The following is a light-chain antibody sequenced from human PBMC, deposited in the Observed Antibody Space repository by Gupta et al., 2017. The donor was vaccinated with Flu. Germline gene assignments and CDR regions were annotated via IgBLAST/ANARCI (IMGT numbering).Light chain of an antibody. CDR2: KAS. V-gene: IGKV1-5*03. Sequence: PSTLSASVGDRVTITCRASQSIDIWLAWYQQKPGGAPNLLIYKASSLESGVPSRFSGSGSGTEFTLTISSLQPDDFATYYCHQYDTYPLTFGGGTKVDIK. CDR1: QSIDIW. CDR3: HQYDTYPLT. J-gene: IGKJ4*01.